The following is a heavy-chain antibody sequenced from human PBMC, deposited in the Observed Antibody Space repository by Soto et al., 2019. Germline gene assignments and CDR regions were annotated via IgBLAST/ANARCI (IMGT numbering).Heavy chain of an antibody. Sequence: QVQLVQSGAEVKKPGASVKVSCKASGYTFSSYDINWVRQATGQGLEWMGWMNPVSGNTGFAQKFQGRVTMTRNTPLITAYMELSSLTSEDTAVYYCARVYSDSTGYYQGGFDSWGQGTLVTVSS. CDR3: ARVYSDSTGYYQGGFDS. CDR2: MNPVSGNT. D-gene: IGHD3-22*01. J-gene: IGHJ4*02. V-gene: IGHV1-8*01. CDR1: GYTFSSYD.